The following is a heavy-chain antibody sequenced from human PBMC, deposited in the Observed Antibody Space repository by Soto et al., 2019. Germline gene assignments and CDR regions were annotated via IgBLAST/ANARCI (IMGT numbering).Heavy chain of an antibody. V-gene: IGHV3-30-3*01. CDR2: ISYDGSNK. CDR3: AREGLVYDSNGYPAGYYYVMDV. CDR1: GFTFSSYA. Sequence: GWSLRLSCAASGFTFSSYAMHWVRQAPGKGLEWVAVISYDGSNKYYADSVKGRFTISRDNSKNTLYLQMNSLRAEDTAVYYCAREGLVYDSNGYPAGYYYVMDVWGQGTTVTVSS. D-gene: IGHD3-22*01. J-gene: IGHJ6*02.